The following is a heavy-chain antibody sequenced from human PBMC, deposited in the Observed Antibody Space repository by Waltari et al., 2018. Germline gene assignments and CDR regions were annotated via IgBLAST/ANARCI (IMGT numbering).Heavy chain of an antibody. V-gene: IGHV4-4*07. CDR1: GVSGDSFKSTF. CDR3: ASYYRSWGGFDY. D-gene: IGHD2-21*01. J-gene: IGHJ4*02. Sequence: QVQLEASGPGLVKPSETLSLTCTVSGVSGDSFKSTFWNWLRQSPGKGLQWIGRVYESTGTTQYNPIFKSRVTISTDTSKNEFSLHLKSVEAADTAVYFCASYYRSWGGFDYWGQGVLVIVSS. CDR2: VYESTGTT.